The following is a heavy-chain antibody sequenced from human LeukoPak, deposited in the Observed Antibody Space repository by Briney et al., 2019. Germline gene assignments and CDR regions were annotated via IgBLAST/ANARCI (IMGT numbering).Heavy chain of an antibody. J-gene: IGHJ4*02. D-gene: IGHD1-26*01. Sequence: GGSLRLSCAASGFTFSDYYMSWIRQTPGKGLEWVSYISGSGSTIFYADSVKGRFIISRDNAKNSLYLRLNSLRDEDTAVYYCASSGSYRFDYWGQGTLVTVSS. CDR3: ASSGSYRFDY. CDR2: ISGSGSTI. CDR1: GFTFSDYY. V-gene: IGHV3-11*04.